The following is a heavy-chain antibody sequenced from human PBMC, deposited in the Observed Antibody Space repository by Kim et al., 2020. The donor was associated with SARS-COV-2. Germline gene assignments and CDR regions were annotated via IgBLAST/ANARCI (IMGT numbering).Heavy chain of an antibody. V-gene: IGHV3-11*01. J-gene: IGHJ6*02. CDR3: ARPVYSSSWYALYYYYGMDV. Sequence: GGSLRLSCAASGFTFSDYYMSWIRQAPGKGLEWVSYISSSGSTIYYADSVKGRFTISRDNAKNSLYLQMNSLRAEDTAVYYCARPVYSSSWYALYYYYGMDVWGQGTTVTVSS. D-gene: IGHD6-13*01. CDR2: ISSSGSTI. CDR1: GFTFSDYY.